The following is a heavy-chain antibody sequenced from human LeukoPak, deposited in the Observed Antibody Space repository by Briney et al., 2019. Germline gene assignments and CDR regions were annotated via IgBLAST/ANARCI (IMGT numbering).Heavy chain of an antibody. CDR3: ARGALERRGILFDP. D-gene: IGHD1-1*01. V-gene: IGHV4-34*01. Sequence: SETLSLTCAVYGGSFSGYYWSWIRQPPGKGLEWIGEINHSGSTNYNPSLKSRVTISVDTSKNQFSLKLSSVTAADTAVYYCARGALERRGILFDPWGQGTLVTVSS. CDR2: INHSGST. CDR1: GGSFSGYY. J-gene: IGHJ5*02.